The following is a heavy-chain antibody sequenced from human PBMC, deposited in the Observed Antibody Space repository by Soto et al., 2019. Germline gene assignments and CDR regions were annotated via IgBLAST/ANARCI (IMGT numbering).Heavy chain of an antibody. Sequence: ASLKVSCKASGYTFTIYGISWVRQAPGQGLEWMGWISAYNGNTNYAQKLQGRVTMTTDTSTSTAYMELRSLRSDDTAVYYCARDQMVVTYYDFWIGFGRSDMDVWGQGTTVTVSS. CDR3: ARDQMVVTYYDFWIGFGRSDMDV. CDR2: ISAYNGNT. V-gene: IGHV1-18*01. J-gene: IGHJ6*02. CDR1: GYTFTIYG. D-gene: IGHD3-3*01.